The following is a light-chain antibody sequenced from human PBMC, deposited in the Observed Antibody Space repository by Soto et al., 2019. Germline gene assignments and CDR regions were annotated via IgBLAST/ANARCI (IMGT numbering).Light chain of an antibody. CDR1: QSVSSY. CDR3: QHRSNGPTT. Sequence: EIVLTQSPATLSLSPGDRATLSCRASQSVSSYLAWYQQKPGQAPRLLIYDASNRATGIPARFSGSGSGTDFALAITSLEPEDFAVYYCQHRSNGPTTFGGGTKVEIK. CDR2: DAS. V-gene: IGKV3-11*01. J-gene: IGKJ4*01.